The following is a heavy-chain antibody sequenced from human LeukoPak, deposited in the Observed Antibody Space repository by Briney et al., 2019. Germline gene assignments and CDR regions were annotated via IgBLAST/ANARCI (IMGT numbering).Heavy chain of an antibody. V-gene: IGHV3-74*01. CDR3: AREGGYSGYDFDY. CDR2: INTDGRST. J-gene: IGHJ4*02. Sequence: GGSLRLSCAASGFTFSSYWMHWVRQAPGKGLVWVSHINTDGRSTGHADSVKGRFTISRDNAKNSLYLQMNSLRAEDTAVYYCAREGGYSGYDFDYWGQGTLVTVSS. D-gene: IGHD5-12*01. CDR1: GFTFSSYW.